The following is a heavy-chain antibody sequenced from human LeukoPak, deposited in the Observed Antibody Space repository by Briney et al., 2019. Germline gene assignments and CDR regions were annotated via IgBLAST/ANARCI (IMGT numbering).Heavy chain of an antibody. CDR3: ARSEGHYDILTGYPFDP. V-gene: IGHV4-4*02. D-gene: IGHD3-9*01. J-gene: IGHJ5*02. CDR2: IYHSGST. Sequence: SGTLSLTCAVSGGSISSSNWWSWVRQPPGKGLEWIGEIYHSGSTNYNPSLKSRVTISVDKSKNQFSLKLSSVTAADTAVYYCARSEGHYDILTGYPFDPWGQGTLVTVSS. CDR1: GGSISSSNW.